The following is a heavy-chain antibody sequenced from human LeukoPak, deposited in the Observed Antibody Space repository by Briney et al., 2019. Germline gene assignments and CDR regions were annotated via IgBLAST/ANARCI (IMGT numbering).Heavy chain of an antibody. CDR3: ARALINVDTAMATEDYFDY. Sequence: SVKVSCKASGGTFSSYAISWGRQAPGQGLEWMGGIIPIFGTANYAQKFQGRVTITADESTSTAYMELSSLRSEDTAVYYCARALINVDTAMATEDYFDYWGQGTLVTVSS. D-gene: IGHD5-18*01. J-gene: IGHJ4*02. CDR1: GGTFSSYA. V-gene: IGHV1-69*13. CDR2: IIPIFGTA.